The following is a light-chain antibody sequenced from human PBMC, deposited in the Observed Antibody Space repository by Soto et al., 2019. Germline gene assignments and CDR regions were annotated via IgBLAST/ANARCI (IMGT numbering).Light chain of an antibody. CDR2: WAS. J-gene: IGKJ4*01. CDR1: QSLLYSSNNKNY. Sequence: DIVMTQSPDSLAVSLGERATINCKSSQSLLYSSNNKNYLAWYQQKPRQPPILLISWASTRESGVTDRFTGSGSGTDFTLTISSLQAEDVAVYYCQQYYSAPLTFGGGTRVEIK. CDR3: QQYYSAPLT. V-gene: IGKV4-1*01.